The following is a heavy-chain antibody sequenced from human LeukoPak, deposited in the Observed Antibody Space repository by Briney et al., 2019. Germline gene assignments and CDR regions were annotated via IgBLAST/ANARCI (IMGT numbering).Heavy chain of an antibody. CDR1: GGTFSSYA. CDR2: ISAYNGNT. Sequence: EASVKVSCKASGGTFSSYAISWVRQAPGQGPEWMGWISAYNGNTNYAQKLQGRVTMTTDTSTSTAYMELRSLRSDDTAVYYCARVLTGRDSYGDYFDYWGQGTLVTVSS. J-gene: IGHJ4*02. D-gene: IGHD5-18*01. CDR3: ARVLTGRDSYGDYFDY. V-gene: IGHV1-18*01.